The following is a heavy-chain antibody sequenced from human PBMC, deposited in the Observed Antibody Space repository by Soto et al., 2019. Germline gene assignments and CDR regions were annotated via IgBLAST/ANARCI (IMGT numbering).Heavy chain of an antibody. D-gene: IGHD3-22*01. CDR3: ARVEYYDSSGYYGY. V-gene: IGHV1-18*04. Sequence: QVQLVQSGAEVKKPGASVKVSCKASGYTFTIYGISWVRQAPGQGLEWMGWISGYNGNTDYAQNLQARVTLPTDAPTRSVHMELRSLRSDDTAVYYCARVEYYDSSGYYGYWGQGTLITVSS. CDR1: GYTFTIYG. CDR2: ISGYNGNT. J-gene: IGHJ4*02.